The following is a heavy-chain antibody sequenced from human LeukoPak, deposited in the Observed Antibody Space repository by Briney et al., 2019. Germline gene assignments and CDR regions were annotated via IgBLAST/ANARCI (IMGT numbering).Heavy chain of an antibody. J-gene: IGHJ3*02. CDR2: ISGSGGST. CDR3: AKDPLLWFGELSHDAFDI. Sequence: PGGSLRLSCAASGFTFSSYAMSWVRQAPGKGLEWVSAISGSGGSTYYADSVKGRFTISRDNSKNTLYLQMNSLRAEDTAVYYCAKDPLLWFGELSHDAFDIWGQGTMVTVSS. CDR1: GFTFSSYA. V-gene: IGHV3-23*01. D-gene: IGHD3-10*01.